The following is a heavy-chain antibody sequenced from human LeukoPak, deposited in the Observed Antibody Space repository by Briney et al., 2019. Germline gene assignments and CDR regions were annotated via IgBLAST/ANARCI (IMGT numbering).Heavy chain of an antibody. CDR3: ARGATAYFDY. J-gene: IGHJ4*02. D-gene: IGHD5-12*01. CDR2: TYYRSKWYY. Sequence: SQTLSLTYAISGDSVSSNSAAWSWVRQSPSRGLEWLGRTYYRSKWYYDYAVSVKSRITINPDTSKNQFSLQLNSVTPEDTAVYYCARGATAYFDYWGQGTPVTVSS. CDR1: GDSVSSNSAA. V-gene: IGHV6-1*01.